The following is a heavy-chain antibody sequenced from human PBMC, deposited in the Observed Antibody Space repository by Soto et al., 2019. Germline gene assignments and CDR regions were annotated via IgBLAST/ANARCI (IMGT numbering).Heavy chain of an antibody. D-gene: IGHD2-21*02. CDR1: GFTFSSYG. V-gene: IGHV3-30*18. CDR3: AKDDFTDRGDDYFDY. Sequence: PGGSLRLSCAASGFTFSSYGMHWVRQAPGKGLEWVAVISYDGSNKYYADSVKGRFTISRDNSKNKLYLQLNSLRFEDTAVYYCAKDDFTDRGDDYFDYWGPGTLVTVSS. CDR2: ISYDGSNK. J-gene: IGHJ4*02.